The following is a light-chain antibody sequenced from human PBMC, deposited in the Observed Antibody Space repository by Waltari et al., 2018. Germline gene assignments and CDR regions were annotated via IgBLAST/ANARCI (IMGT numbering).Light chain of an antibody. CDR2: AAS. CDR3: QQPPGT. CDR1: RDIRNY. V-gene: IGKV1-9*01. Sequence: DIQLTQSPSFLSASVGHRVTFTCRASRDIRNYLAWYQQKSGKAPKLLIFAASTLQSGVPSRFSGSGSGTEFTLTISSLQPEDLATYYCQQPPGTFGGGTKVEIK. J-gene: IGKJ4*01.